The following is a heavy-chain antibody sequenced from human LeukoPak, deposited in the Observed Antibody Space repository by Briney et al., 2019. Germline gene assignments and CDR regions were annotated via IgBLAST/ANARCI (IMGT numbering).Heavy chain of an antibody. V-gene: IGHV1-18*01. CDR2: ISLATGAP. CDR1: GYTFTNYG. Sequence: ASVKVSCKASGYTFTNYGISWVRQAPGQGLEWVAWISLATGAPSYAQKFQGRVTMTTDTSTSTAYMELRSLRSDDTAVYYCAREVPYDSSRYYQPFDYWGQGTLVTVSS. D-gene: IGHD3-22*01. J-gene: IGHJ4*02. CDR3: AREVPYDSSRYYQPFDY.